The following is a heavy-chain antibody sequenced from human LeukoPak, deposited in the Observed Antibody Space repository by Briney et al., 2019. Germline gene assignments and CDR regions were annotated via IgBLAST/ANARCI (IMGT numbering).Heavy chain of an antibody. Sequence: SETLSLTCTVSGVSISSYYWSWIRQPAGKGLEWIGRIYTSGSTNYNPSLKSRVTMSVDTSKNQFSLKLSSVTAADTAVYYCARVRGMWLEYSSSSSWYFDLWGRGTLVTVSS. CDR3: ARVRGMWLEYSSSSSWYFDL. CDR1: GVSISSYY. D-gene: IGHD6-6*01. CDR2: IYTSGST. V-gene: IGHV4-4*07. J-gene: IGHJ2*01.